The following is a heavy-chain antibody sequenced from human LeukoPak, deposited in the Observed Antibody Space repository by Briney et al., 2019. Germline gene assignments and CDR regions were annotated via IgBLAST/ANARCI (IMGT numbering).Heavy chain of an antibody. Sequence: PGGSLRLSCAASGFTFSSYAMSWVRQAPGKGLEWVSAISGSGGSTYYADSVKGRFTISRDNAKNSLYLQMNSLRAEDTAVYYCARDSTSSGSYGPYDAFDIWGQGTMVTVSS. CDR1: GFTFSSYA. J-gene: IGHJ3*02. D-gene: IGHD1-26*01. V-gene: IGHV3-23*01. CDR3: ARDSTSSGSYGPYDAFDI. CDR2: ISGSGGST.